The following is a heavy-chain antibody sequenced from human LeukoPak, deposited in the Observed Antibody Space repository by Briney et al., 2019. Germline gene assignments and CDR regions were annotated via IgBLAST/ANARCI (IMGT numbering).Heavy chain of an antibody. Sequence: SETLSLTCTVSGGSISPYYWSWIRQPPGKGLEWIGYINSSGNTNYNPALKSRVTISVDTSKNQFSLKVTSVTAADTAVYYCAGHLYSATYYYWGQGTLVTISS. D-gene: IGHD1-26*01. CDR3: AGHLYSATYYY. CDR2: INSSGNT. J-gene: IGHJ4*02. V-gene: IGHV4-59*08. CDR1: GGSISPYY.